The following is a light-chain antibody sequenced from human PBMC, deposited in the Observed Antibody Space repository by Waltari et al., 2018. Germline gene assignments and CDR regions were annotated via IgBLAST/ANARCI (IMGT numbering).Light chain of an antibody. CDR1: QSVSSN. CDR2: SAS. Sequence: LTQSPATLSLSPGERATPSCRASQSVSSNLAWYQQKPGQAPRLLIHSASSRATGIPDRFSGSGSWTEFTLTISSLEPEDVGVYHCYQHSSGYFTFGPGTKLDIK. V-gene: IGKV3-11*01. J-gene: IGKJ3*01. CDR3: YQHSSGYFT.